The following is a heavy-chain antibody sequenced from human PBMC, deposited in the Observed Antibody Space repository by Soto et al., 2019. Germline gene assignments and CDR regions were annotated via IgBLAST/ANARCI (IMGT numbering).Heavy chain of an antibody. J-gene: IGHJ6*03. CDR3: ARLYGSGIYYYYCYYMDV. CDR2: INSDGSST. Sequence: GGSLRLSCAASGFTFSSYWMHWVRQAPGKGLVWVSRINSDGSSTSYADSVKGRFTISRDNAKNTLYLQMNSLRAEDTAVYYCARLYGSGIYYYYCYYMDVWGKGTTVTVSS. CDR1: GFTFSSYW. V-gene: IGHV3-74*01. D-gene: IGHD3-10*01.